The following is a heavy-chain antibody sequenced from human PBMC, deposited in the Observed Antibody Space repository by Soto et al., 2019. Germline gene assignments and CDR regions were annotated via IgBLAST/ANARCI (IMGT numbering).Heavy chain of an antibody. D-gene: IGHD2-21*02. Sequence: QVQVVQSGAEVKKPGASVRVSCKTSGYTFTDYDINWVRQATGQGLEWMGWVSPDHGNAGYAQQFQGRVTMTSDTSTSTGYMELSNLRSEDTAVYFCEVTTGYWGQGTMVTVSS. CDR3: EVTTGY. CDR2: VSPDHGNA. CDR1: GYTFTDYD. J-gene: IGHJ4*02. V-gene: IGHV1-8*01.